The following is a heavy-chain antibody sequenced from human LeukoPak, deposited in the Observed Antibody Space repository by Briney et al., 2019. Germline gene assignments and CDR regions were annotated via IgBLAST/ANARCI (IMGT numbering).Heavy chain of an antibody. J-gene: IGHJ4*02. D-gene: IGHD1-1*01. V-gene: IGHV4-59*01. CDR3: ARITDWNDFDY. CDR2: IYYTGST. CDR1: GGSINNYY. Sequence: PSETLSLTCTVSGGSINNYYWAWIRQPPGKGPEWIGYIYYTGSTNYNPSLKSRLTISVDTSKNQLSLRLTSVTAADTAVYYCARITDWNDFDYWGQGTLVTVSS.